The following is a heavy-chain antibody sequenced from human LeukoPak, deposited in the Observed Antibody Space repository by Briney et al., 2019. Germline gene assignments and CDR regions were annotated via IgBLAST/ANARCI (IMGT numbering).Heavy chain of an antibody. Sequence: GESLKISCAASGFTFSSYAMGWVRQGPGKGLDWVSTITGSGTNTYYADSVKGRFTISRDNSKNTLYLQMNSLRAEDTAIYYCAQSRGGWFDPWGQGTLVTVSS. CDR3: AQSRGGWFDP. CDR1: GFTFSSYA. D-gene: IGHD3-16*01. V-gene: IGHV3-23*01. J-gene: IGHJ5*02. CDR2: ITGSGTNT.